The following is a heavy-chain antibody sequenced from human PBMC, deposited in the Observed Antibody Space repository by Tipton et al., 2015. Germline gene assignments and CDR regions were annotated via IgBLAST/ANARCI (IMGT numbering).Heavy chain of an antibody. D-gene: IGHD4-17*01. V-gene: IGHV3-7*03. CDR1: GFTFSNYW. CDR3: ATGYYGDYPFDY. J-gene: IGHJ4*02. CDR2: IKQDGSEK. Sequence: SLRLSCAASGFTFSNYWMNWARQAPGKGLEWVANIKQDGSEKYYVDSVKGRFTISRDNAKNSLYLQMNGLRAEDTALYYCATGYYGDYPFDYWGQGTLVTVSS.